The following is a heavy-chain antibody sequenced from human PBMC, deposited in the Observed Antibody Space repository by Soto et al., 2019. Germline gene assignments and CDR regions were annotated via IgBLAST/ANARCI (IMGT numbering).Heavy chain of an antibody. Sequence: GGSLRLSCTTSGFTFVDYAMSWFRQAPGKGLEWVGVVRSKAYGGTTDYAASVKGRFDISGDDSKSIAYLQMNSVTTEDTAVYFCARYTYTSRYSYYGMDVWGHGTTVTVS. CDR2: VRSKAYGGTT. CDR3: ARYTYTSRYSYYGMDV. D-gene: IGHD2-2*02. CDR1: GFTFVDYA. J-gene: IGHJ6*02. V-gene: IGHV3-49*03.